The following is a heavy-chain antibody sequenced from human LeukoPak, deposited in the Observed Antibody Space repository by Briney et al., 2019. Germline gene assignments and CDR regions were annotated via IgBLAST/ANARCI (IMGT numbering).Heavy chain of an antibody. CDR1: GGSISSYY. V-gene: IGHV4-59*01. CDR2: IYYSGST. D-gene: IGHD1-26*01. J-gene: IGHJ3*02. CDR3: ARSGVGATLDAFDI. Sequence: ASETLSLTCTVSGGSISSYYWSWIRQPPGKGLEWIGYIYYSGSTNYNPSLKSRVTISVDTSKNQFSLKLSSVTAADTAVYYCARSGVGATLDAFDIWGQGTMVTVSS.